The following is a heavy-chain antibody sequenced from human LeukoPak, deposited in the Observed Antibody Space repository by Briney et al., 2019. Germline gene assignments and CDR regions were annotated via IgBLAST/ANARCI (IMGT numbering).Heavy chain of an antibody. V-gene: IGHV3-20*01. J-gene: IGHJ6*02. CDR1: GFTFDDYG. CDR3: ARDNGLTSSGTALDV. CDR2: INWNGGST. D-gene: IGHD2/OR15-2a*01. Sequence: PGGSLRLSCEASGFTFDDYGMSWVRQAPGKGLEWVSGINWNGGSTGYADSVKGRFTISRDNAKNSLYLQMNSLRAEDTALYHCARDNGLTSSGTALDVWGQGTTVTVSS.